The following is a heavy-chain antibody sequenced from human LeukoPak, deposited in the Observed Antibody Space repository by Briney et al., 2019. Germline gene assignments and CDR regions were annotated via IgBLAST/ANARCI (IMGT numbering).Heavy chain of an antibody. Sequence: KASETLSLTCAVSGYSISSGYYWGWIGQPPGKGLEGIGSIYHSGSTYSNPSLKSRVTISVDTSKNQFTLKLSSVTAADTAVYYCANPFWSGYYDAFDIWGQGTMVTVSS. D-gene: IGHD3-3*01. J-gene: IGHJ3*02. CDR3: ANPFWSGYYDAFDI. CDR1: GYSISSGYY. CDR2: IYHSGST. V-gene: IGHV4-38-2*01.